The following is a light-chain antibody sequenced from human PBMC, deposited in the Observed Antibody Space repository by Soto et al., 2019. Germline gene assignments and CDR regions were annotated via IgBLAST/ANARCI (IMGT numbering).Light chain of an antibody. CDR3: SSYTRSSTLV. V-gene: IGLV2-14*01. CDR1: SSDVGGYKY. J-gene: IGLJ1*01. Sequence: QSVLAQPASVSGSTGQSITISCTGTSSDVGGYKYVSWYQQYPGKAPKLMFYEVSNRPSGVSNRFSGSKSGNTASLTISGLQAEDEADYYCSSYTRSSTLVFGTGTKVTV. CDR2: EVS.